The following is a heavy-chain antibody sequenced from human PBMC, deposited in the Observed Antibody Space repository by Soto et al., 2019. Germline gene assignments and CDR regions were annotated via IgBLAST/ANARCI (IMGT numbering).Heavy chain of an antibody. CDR1: GYTFTSYG. CDR2: ISAYNGNT. V-gene: IGHV1-18*04. D-gene: IGHD1-26*01. Sequence: QVQLVQSGAEVKKPGASVKVSCKASGYTFTSYGISWVRQAPGQGLEWMGWISAYNGNTNYAQTLQGRVTMTTDTSTTTAYMELRSLRSDDTAVYYCARKGMEWELLSYYYYGMAVWGQGTTVTVSS. CDR3: ARKGMEWELLSYYYYGMAV. J-gene: IGHJ6*02.